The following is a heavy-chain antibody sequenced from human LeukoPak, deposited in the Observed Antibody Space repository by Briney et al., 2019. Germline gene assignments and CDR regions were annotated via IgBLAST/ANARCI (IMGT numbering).Heavy chain of an antibody. J-gene: IGHJ4*02. CDR2: IIPIFGIA. CDR3: VTLYSGYDYDY. Sequence: GSSVKVSCKASGGTFSSYAISWVRQAPGQGLEWMGRIIPIFGIANYAQKFQGRVTITADKSTSTAYMELSSLRSDDTAVYYCVTLYSGYDYDYWGQGTLVTVSS. CDR1: GGTFSSYA. D-gene: IGHD5-12*01. V-gene: IGHV1-69*04.